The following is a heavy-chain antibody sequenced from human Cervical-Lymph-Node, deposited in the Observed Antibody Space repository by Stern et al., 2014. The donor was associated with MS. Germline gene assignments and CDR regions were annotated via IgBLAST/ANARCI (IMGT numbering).Heavy chain of an antibody. CDR3: ARRGLGYDGADH. CDR1: GYSFADFW. D-gene: IGHD5-12*01. CDR2: IYPGDSDT. J-gene: IGHJ4*02. V-gene: IGHV5-51*03. Sequence: EVQLVESGAELKKPGESLKISCKVSGYSFADFWFGWVRQVPGKGLEWMAIIYPGDSDTRYRPSFQGQVTISADKSLNTAYLHWSRLKASDSGIYYCARRGLGYDGADHWGQGTVVTVSS.